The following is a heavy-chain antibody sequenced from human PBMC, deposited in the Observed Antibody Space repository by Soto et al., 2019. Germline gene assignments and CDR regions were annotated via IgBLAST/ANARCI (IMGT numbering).Heavy chain of an antibody. J-gene: IGHJ4*02. CDR3: AHIFDFDWVWAFEY. CDR1: GFSLDTSGVG. V-gene: IGHV2-5*02. D-gene: IGHD3-9*01. Sequence: KESGPTLVHPTQTLTLTCTFSGFSLDTSGVGVGWIRQPPGKTLEWLALIYWDDDKRYSPSLNSRLTITKDTSKNQVVLRMTNVDPVDTATYYCAHIFDFDWVWAFEYWGQGALVTVSS. CDR2: IYWDDDK.